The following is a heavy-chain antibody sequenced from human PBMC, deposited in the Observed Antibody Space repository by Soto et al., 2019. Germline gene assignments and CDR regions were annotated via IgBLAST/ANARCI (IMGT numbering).Heavy chain of an antibody. V-gene: IGHV1-18*01. D-gene: IGHD1-26*01. J-gene: IGHJ5*01. Sequence: QIHLVQSGAEVKEPGASVKVSCKASSSTSIRNGFSWVRQAPGQGLEWVGWSRADRGHTNYAQKFQGRVTMTTDISTSTTYTELRSLRSDDTAVYYCARDADQWDHRFCDSWGQGTLVTVSS. CDR2: SRADRGHT. CDR3: ARDADQWDHRFCDS. CDR1: SSTSIRNG.